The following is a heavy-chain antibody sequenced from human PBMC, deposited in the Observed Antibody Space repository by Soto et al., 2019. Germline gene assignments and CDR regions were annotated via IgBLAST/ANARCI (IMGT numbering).Heavy chain of an antibody. CDR1: GFTFSNFA. V-gene: IGHV3-23*01. CDR2: ITGSTGTT. J-gene: IGHJ6*03. D-gene: IGHD4-4*01. Sequence: EVQVLESGGGSVQPGGSLRLSCAASGFTFSNFAMSWVRHAPGKGLEWVSEITGSTGTTYYADSVKGRFIITRDNSKNTVHLQINSLRPEDTAVYYCAKDNYSSPYYMDVWGKGTTVTVCS. CDR3: AKDNYSSPYYMDV.